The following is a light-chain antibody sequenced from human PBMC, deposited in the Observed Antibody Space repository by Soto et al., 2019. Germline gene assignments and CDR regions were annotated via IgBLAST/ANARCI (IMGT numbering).Light chain of an antibody. CDR1: GSDVGGYNY. Sequence: QSALTQPPSASGSPGQSVTISCTGTGSDVGGYNYVSWYQQHPGKAPKLIISEVSKRPSGVPDRFSGSKSGNTASLTVSGLQAEDEADYYCSSYAGSNNYVFGTGTKVTVL. CDR2: EVS. CDR3: SSYAGSNNYV. J-gene: IGLJ1*01. V-gene: IGLV2-8*01.